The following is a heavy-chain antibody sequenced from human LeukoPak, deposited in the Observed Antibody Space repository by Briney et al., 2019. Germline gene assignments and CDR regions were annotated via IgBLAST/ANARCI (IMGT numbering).Heavy chain of an antibody. Sequence: PGRSLRLSCAASGFTLGSYGMHWVRQAPGKGLEWVASISYDGSNEYYGDSVKGRFSVSRDNSKNTLYLHMNSLGAEDTAVYYCAKEREMATRYYFDYWGQGTLVTVSS. CDR2: ISYDGSNE. CDR3: AKEREMATRYYFDY. V-gene: IGHV3-30*18. D-gene: IGHD5-24*01. CDR1: GFTLGSYG. J-gene: IGHJ4*02.